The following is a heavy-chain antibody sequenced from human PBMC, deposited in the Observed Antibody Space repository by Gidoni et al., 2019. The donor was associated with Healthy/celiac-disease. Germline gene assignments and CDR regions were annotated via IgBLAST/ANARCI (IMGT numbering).Heavy chain of an antibody. J-gene: IGHJ4*02. Sequence: EVQLVESGGGLVQPGGSLRLSCSASGFTFSSYAMHWVRQAPGKGLEYGSAISSNGGSTYYADSVKGRFTISRDNSKNTLYLQMSSLRAEDTAVYYCVKAPGAWGYDSSGYDWGQGTLVTVSS. D-gene: IGHD3-22*01. CDR2: ISSNGGST. CDR1: GFTFSSYA. CDR3: VKAPGAWGYDSSGYD. V-gene: IGHV3-64D*08.